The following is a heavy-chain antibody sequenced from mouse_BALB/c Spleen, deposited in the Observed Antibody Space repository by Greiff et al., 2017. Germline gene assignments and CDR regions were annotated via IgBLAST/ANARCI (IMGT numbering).Heavy chain of an antibody. V-gene: IGHV14-3*02. Sequence: VQLQQSGAELVKPGASVKLSCTASGFNIKDTYMHWVKQRPEQGLEWIGRIDPANGNTKYDPKFQGKATITADTSSNTAYLQLSSLTSEDTAVYYCARPYDYDVGFAYWGQGTLVTVSA. D-gene: IGHD2-4*01. CDR3: ARPYDYDVGFAY. CDR2: IDPANGNT. J-gene: IGHJ3*01. CDR1: GFNIKDTY.